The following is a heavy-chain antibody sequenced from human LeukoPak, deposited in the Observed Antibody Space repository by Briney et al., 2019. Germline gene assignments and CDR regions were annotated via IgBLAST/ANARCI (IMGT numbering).Heavy chain of an antibody. Sequence: PGGSLRLSCAASGFTFSSYAMSWVRQAPGKGLEWVSAISGSGGSTYYADSVKGRFTISRDNSKNTLYLQMNSLRAEDTAVYYCAKAVIGGFELGINWFDPWGQGTLVTVSS. J-gene: IGHJ5*02. V-gene: IGHV3-23*01. CDR1: GFTFSSYA. CDR2: ISGSGGST. D-gene: IGHD7-27*01. CDR3: AKAVIGGFELGINWFDP.